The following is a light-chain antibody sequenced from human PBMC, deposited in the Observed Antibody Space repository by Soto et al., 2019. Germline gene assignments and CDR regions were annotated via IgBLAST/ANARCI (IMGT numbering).Light chain of an antibody. Sequence: DIQMTQSPSTLSASVGDRVTITCRASQSISNRLAWYQQKPWKAPKVLIYDASSLESGVTSRFSGSGSATEFILTISILQPDDVATYHCQHEGGVWTFGQGTKLEIK. CDR1: QSISNR. J-gene: IGKJ1*01. V-gene: IGKV1-5*01. CDR2: DAS. CDR3: QHEGGVWT.